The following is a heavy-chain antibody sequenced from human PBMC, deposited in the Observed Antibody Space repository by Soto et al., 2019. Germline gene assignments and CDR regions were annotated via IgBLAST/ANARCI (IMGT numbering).Heavy chain of an antibody. V-gene: IGHV1-69*13. CDR1: GGTFSSYA. Sequence: SVKVSCKASGGTFSSYAISWVRQAPGQGLEWMGGIIPIFGTANYAQKFQGRVTITADESTSTAYMELSSLRSEDTAVYYCARGTSRCSYGFRGRFDYWGQGTLVTVSS. J-gene: IGHJ4*02. CDR3: ARGTSRCSYGFRGRFDY. D-gene: IGHD5-18*01. CDR2: IIPIFGTA.